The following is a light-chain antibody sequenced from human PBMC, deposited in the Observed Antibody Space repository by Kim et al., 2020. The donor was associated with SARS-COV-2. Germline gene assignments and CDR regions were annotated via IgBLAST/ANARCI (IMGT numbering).Light chain of an antibody. V-gene: IGKV1-12*02. CDR1: QGISSW. Sequence: DIQMTQSPSSVSASVGDRVTITCRASQGISSWLDWYQQKPGKAPKLLIYAASSLQSGVPSRFSGSGSGTDFTLTISSLQPEDFATYYCQQANRFPWTFGKGPKVDIK. CDR2: AAS. J-gene: IGKJ1*01. CDR3: QQANRFPWT.